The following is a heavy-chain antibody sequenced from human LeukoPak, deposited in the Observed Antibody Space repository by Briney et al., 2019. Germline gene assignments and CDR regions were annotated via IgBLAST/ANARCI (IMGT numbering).Heavy chain of an antibody. Sequence: GGCLRLSCAASGYTLSTYAMSWVREARGKGLEWVSAISGSGGSTYYADSVKGRFTISRDNSKNTLYLQMNSLRAEDTAVYYCAKVDPPYYYYGMDVWGQGTTVTVSS. CDR3: AKVDPPYYYYGMDV. J-gene: IGHJ6*02. CDR1: GYTLSTYA. CDR2: ISGSGGST. V-gene: IGHV3-23*01.